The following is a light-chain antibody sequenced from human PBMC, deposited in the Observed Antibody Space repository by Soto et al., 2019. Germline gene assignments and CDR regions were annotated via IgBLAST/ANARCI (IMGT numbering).Light chain of an antibody. Sequence: QSVLTQPPSASGTPGQRVTISCSGSSSNIGSNYVYWYQQLPGTAPKLLIHRNNQRPSGVPDRFSGSKSGTSASLAISGLRSEDEADYYCAAWDDSLSGRYVFGTGTKLTV. CDR2: RNN. CDR1: SSNIGSNY. CDR3: AAWDDSLSGRYV. V-gene: IGLV1-47*01. J-gene: IGLJ1*01.